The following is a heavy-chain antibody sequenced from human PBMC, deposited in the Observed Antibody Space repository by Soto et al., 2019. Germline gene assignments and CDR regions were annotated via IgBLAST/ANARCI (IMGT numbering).Heavy chain of an antibody. V-gene: IGHV3-23*01. CDR2: IDGRGDNT. Sequence: GGSLRLSCAASGLTFSNYAMSWVRQAPGKGLVWVSCIDGRGDNTCYADSVKGRFTISRDNAKNTLYLQMNSLRAEDTAVYYCARAVAARPFDYWGQGTLVTVSS. CDR1: GLTFSNYA. CDR3: ARAVAARPFDY. D-gene: IGHD6-6*01. J-gene: IGHJ4*02.